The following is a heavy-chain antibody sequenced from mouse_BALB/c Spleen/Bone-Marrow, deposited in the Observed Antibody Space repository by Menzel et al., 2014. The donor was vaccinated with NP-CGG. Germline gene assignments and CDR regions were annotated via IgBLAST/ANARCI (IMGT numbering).Heavy chain of an antibody. CDR3: ARRYGHYWYFDV. Sequence: VKLQESGAELVMPGASVKMSCKASGYTFTDYWMHWVKQRPGQGLEWIGAIDTSDSYTTYNQNFKDKATLTVDESSSTAYTQFSSLTSEDSAVYYCARRYGHYWYFDVWGAGTTVTVSS. CDR1: GYTFTDYW. V-gene: IGHV1-69*01. D-gene: IGHD2-10*02. CDR2: IDTSDSYT. J-gene: IGHJ1*01.